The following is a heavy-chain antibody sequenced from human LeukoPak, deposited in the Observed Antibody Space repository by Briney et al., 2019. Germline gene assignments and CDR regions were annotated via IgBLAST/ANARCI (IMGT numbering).Heavy chain of an antibody. CDR2: IYGGGST. Sequence: PGGSLRLSCAASGFTVTTNYMSWVRQAPGKGLEWVSVIYGGGSTYYVDSVKGRFTISRDNSKNTLYLQMNSLRAEDTAVYYCAKRGSNSGSHQGGFDYWGQGTLVTVSS. V-gene: IGHV3-53*01. CDR1: GFTVTTNY. J-gene: IGHJ4*02. D-gene: IGHD4-11*01. CDR3: AKRGSNSGSHQGGFDY.